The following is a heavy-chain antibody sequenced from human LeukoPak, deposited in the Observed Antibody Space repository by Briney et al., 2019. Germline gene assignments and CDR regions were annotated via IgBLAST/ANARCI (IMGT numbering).Heavy chain of an antibody. CDR2: MNPNSGNT. CDR1: GYTFTSYD. J-gene: IGHJ5*02. V-gene: IGHV1-8*01. CDR3: ARGGASAAARRFDP. Sequence: ASVKVSCKASGYTFTSYDINWVRQASGQGLEWMGWMNPNSGNTGYAQKFKGRVTITSSTSTSTVLMELGSLTSEDTAVYYCARGGASAAARRFDPWGQGTLVTVSS. D-gene: IGHD6-13*01.